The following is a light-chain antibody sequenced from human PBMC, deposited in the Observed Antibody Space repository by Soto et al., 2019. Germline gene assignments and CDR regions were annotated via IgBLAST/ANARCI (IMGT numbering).Light chain of an antibody. CDR2: GAS. Sequence: EIVMTQSPATLSVSPGERATLFCRASQSINSNLAWYQHKPGQAPRLLIYGASIRATGIPDRFSGSGSGTEFTLTISRLEPEDFAVYYCQQRGTFGGGTKVDIK. CDR1: QSINSN. J-gene: IGKJ4*01. V-gene: IGKV3D-15*01. CDR3: QQRGT.